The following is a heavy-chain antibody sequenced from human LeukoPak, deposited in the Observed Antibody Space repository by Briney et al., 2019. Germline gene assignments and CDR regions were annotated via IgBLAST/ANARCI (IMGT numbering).Heavy chain of an antibody. CDR3: ATQSRDGYNTFDY. D-gene: IGHD5-24*01. CDR2: ITYDGGT. CDR1: GDSISSYY. Sequence: SETLSLTCTVSGDSISSYYWIWIRQPPGKGLERIGFITYDGGTSYDPSLRGRVIISIDTSKNQFSLGLTSVTAADTAIYYCATQSRDGYNTFDYWGQGTLVTVSS. V-gene: IGHV4-59*01. J-gene: IGHJ4*02.